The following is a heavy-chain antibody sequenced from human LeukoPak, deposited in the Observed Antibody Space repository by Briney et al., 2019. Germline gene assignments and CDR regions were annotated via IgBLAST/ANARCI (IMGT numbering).Heavy chain of an antibody. CDR2: ISDRSDKT. V-gene: IGHV3-23*01. J-gene: IGHJ3*02. D-gene: IGHD4-17*01. CDR3: AKPSYGDPLDAFDI. Sequence: GGSLRLSCAASGFTFSSYAMHWVRQAPGKGLEWVSTISDRSDKTYYADSVRGRFTISRDNSKNTLFLQMNSLRAEDTAVYYCAKPSYGDPLDAFDIWGQGTMVTVSS. CDR1: GFTFSSYA.